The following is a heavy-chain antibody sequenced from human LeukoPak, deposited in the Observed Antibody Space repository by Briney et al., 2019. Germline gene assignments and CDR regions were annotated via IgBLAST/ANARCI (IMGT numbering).Heavy chain of an antibody. J-gene: IGHJ4*02. CDR3: ASYCSSTSCQIDY. CDR1: GFTFSSYD. CDR2: ISGSGGST. D-gene: IGHD2-2*01. Sequence: GGSLRLSCAASGFTFSSYDMHWVRQATGKGLEWVSAISGSGGSTYYADSVKGRFTISRDNAKNSLYLQMNSLRAEDTAVYYCASYCSSTSCQIDYWGQGTLLTVSS. V-gene: IGHV3-23*01.